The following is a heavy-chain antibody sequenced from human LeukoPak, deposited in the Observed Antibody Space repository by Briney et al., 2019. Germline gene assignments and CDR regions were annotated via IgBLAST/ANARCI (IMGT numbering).Heavy chain of an antibody. V-gene: IGHV4-34*01. CDR1: GGPFSGYY. J-gene: IGHJ5*02. Sequence: SETLSLTCAVYGGPFSGYYWSWIRQPPGKGLEWIGEINHSGSTNYNPSLKSRVTISVDTSKNQFSLKLSSVTAADTAVYYCARGRPRGYNWFDPWGQGTLVTVSS. CDR2: INHSGST. CDR3: ARGRPRGYNWFDP.